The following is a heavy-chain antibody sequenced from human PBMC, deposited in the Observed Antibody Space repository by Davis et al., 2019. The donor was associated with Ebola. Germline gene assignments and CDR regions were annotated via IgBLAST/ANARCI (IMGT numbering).Heavy chain of an antibody. Sequence: SETLSLTCTVSGGSISDYYWSWIRQPPGKGLEWMGEINHHGITSYNPSLKSRVSMSVDTSKKQFSLKVTSVTAADTAVYYCARGLFWSGLDVWGQGTTVTVSS. V-gene: IGHV4-34*01. CDR2: INHHGIT. D-gene: IGHD1-1*01. CDR1: GGSISDYY. CDR3: ARGLFWSGLDV. J-gene: IGHJ6*02.